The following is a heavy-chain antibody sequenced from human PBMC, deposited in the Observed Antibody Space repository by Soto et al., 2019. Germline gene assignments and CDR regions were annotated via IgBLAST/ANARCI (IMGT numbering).Heavy chain of an antibody. V-gene: IGHV3-30*18. CDR3: AKALGGIAIDY. D-gene: IGHD6-13*01. CDR2: ISYDGSNK. Sequence: GGALRVSCAASGFTFSSYGMHWVRQAPGKGLEWVAVISYDGSNKYYADSVKGRFTISRDNSKNTLYLQMNSLRAEDTAVYYCAKALGGIAIDYWGRGTLVTVSS. CDR1: GFTFSSYG. J-gene: IGHJ4*01.